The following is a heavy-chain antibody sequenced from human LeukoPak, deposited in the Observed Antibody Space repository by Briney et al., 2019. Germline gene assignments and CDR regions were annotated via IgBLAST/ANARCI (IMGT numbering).Heavy chain of an antibody. J-gene: IGHJ3*02. D-gene: IGHD5-18*01. CDR2: IYYSGST. CDR1: GGSISSYY. Sequence: SETLSLTCTVSGGSISSYYWSWIRQPPGKGLEWIGYIYYSGSTNYNPSLKSRVTISVDTSKNQFSLKLSSVTAADTAVYYCAGAQLWLHAFDIWGQGTMVTVSS. CDR3: AGAQLWLHAFDI. V-gene: IGHV4-59*01.